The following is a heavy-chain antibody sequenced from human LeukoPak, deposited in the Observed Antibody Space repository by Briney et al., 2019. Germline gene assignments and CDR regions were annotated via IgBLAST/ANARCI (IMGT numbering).Heavy chain of an antibody. Sequence: PGGSLRLSCAASGFTFSSYGMHWVRQAPGKGLEWVAVISYDGSNKYYADSVKGRFTTSRDNSKNTLYLQMNSLRAEDTAVYYCAKLGRDDSSGYYYDPFDYWGQGTLVTVSS. CDR1: GFTFSSYG. CDR2: ISYDGSNK. V-gene: IGHV3-30*18. CDR3: AKLGRDDSSGYYYDPFDY. J-gene: IGHJ4*02. D-gene: IGHD3-22*01.